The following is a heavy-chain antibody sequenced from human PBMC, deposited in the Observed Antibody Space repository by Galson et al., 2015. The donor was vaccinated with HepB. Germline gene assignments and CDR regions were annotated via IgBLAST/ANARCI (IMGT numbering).Heavy chain of an antibody. Sequence: SLRLSCAASGFTFSNAWMNWVRQAPGKGLEWVGRIKSKTDGGTTDYAAPVKGRFTISRDDSKNTLYLQMNSLKTEDTAVCYCTTDLFPIVVVPAAIIDYYYYYMDVWGKGTTVTVSS. J-gene: IGHJ6*03. CDR2: IKSKTDGGTT. V-gene: IGHV3-15*07. CDR3: TTDLFPIVVVPAAIIDYYYYYMDV. CDR1: GFTFSNAW. D-gene: IGHD2-2*02.